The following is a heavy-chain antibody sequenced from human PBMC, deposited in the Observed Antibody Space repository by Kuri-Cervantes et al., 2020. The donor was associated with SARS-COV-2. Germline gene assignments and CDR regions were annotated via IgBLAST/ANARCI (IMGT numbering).Heavy chain of an antibody. CDR1: GFTFSSYA. CDR2: ISSNGGST. Sequence: GESLKISCAASGFTFSSYAMSWVRQAPGKGLEYVSAISSNGGSTYYADSVKGRFTISRDNSKNTLYLQMSSLRAEDTAVYYCVKEGELWYSSSWYPSGDYYYYGMDVWGQGTTVTVSS. J-gene: IGHJ6*02. V-gene: IGHV3-64D*08. D-gene: IGHD6-13*01. CDR3: VKEGELWYSSSWYPSGDYYYYGMDV.